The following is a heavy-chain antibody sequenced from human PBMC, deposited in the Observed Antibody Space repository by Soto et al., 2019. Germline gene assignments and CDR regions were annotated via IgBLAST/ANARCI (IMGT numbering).Heavy chain of an antibody. J-gene: IGHJ6*02. CDR2: INPSDGST. CDR1: GYIFTNYY. CDR3: VRDQKSLNTTILGV. Sequence: ASVKVSSKASGYIFTNYYMHWVRHAPGQGLEWTGVINPSDGSTSYAQEFQGRGTMTRDTSTSTVYMELYSLRSEDTAVYYCVRDQKSLNTTILGVWGRGTTVTVSS. D-gene: IGHD3-22*01. V-gene: IGHV1-46*03.